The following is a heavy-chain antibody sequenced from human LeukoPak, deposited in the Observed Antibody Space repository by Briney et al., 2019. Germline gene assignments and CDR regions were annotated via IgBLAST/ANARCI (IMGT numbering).Heavy chain of an antibody. D-gene: IGHD3-3*01. CDR3: AKDPSRRITIFGVVKW. CDR2: ISGSGGST. CDR1: VFTFSSYA. Sequence: GGPLKLSCAASVFTFSSYAMSWVRQAPGKGLEWVSAISGSGGSTYYADSVKGRFTISRDNSKNTLYLQMNSLRAEDTAVYYCAKDPSRRITIFGVVKWWGQGTLVTVSS. J-gene: IGHJ4*02. V-gene: IGHV3-23*01.